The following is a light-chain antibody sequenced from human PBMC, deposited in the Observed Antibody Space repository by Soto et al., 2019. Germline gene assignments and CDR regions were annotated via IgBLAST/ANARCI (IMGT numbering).Light chain of an antibody. Sequence: DIQMTQSPSSLSASVGDSVTMTCQASQDIKNFLNWYQQKPGNAPKLLIYDAFKLDTGVPSRFSGSGSGTDFTFTISSLQPEDIATYFCQQYDSLPPTFGGGTKVEI. CDR3: QQYDSLPPT. CDR1: QDIKNF. CDR2: DAF. V-gene: IGKV1-33*01. J-gene: IGKJ4*01.